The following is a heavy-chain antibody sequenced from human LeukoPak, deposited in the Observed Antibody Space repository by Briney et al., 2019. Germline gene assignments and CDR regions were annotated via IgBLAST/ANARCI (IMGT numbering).Heavy chain of an antibody. CDR2: INHSGST. CDR1: GGSFSGYY. D-gene: IGHD6-6*01. J-gene: IGHJ4*02. CDR3: ARLRGGSSSFGRFDY. Sequence: PSETLSLTCAVYGGSFSGYYWSWIRQPPGKGLEWIGEINHSGSTNYNPSLKSRVTISVDTSKNQFSLKLSSVTAADTAVYYCARLRGGSSSFGRFDYWGQGTLVTVSS. V-gene: IGHV4-34*01.